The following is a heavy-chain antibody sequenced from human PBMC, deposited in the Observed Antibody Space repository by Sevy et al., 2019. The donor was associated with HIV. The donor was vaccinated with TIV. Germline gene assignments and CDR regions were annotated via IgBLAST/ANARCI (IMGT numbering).Heavy chain of an antibody. CDR2: FDPEDGDPEDGKT. J-gene: IGHJ4*02. V-gene: IGHV1-24*01. CDR3: ATTKHYYDSSGYPFDY. CDR1: GYTLTQFS. Sequence: ASVKVSCKVSGYTLTQFSMHWVRQAPGKGLEWMTTFDPEDGDPEDGKTIYAQKFLGRVTMTEDTSTDTAYMELSSLRSDDTAVYYCATTKHYYDSSGYPFDYWGQGTLVTVSS. D-gene: IGHD3-22*01.